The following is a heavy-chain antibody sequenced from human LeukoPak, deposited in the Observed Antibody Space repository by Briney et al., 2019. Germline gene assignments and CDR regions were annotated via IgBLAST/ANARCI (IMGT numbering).Heavy chain of an antibody. Sequence: SETLSLTCTVSGGSISSYYWSWIRQPPGKGLEWIGYIYYSGSTNYNPSLKSRVTISVDPSKNQFSLKLSSVTAADTAVYYCARSPLRYSGGDAPLDYWGQGTLVTVSS. CDR1: GGSISSYY. V-gene: IGHV4-59*01. D-gene: IGHD3-9*01. J-gene: IGHJ4*02. CDR2: IYYSGST. CDR3: ARSPLRYSGGDAPLDY.